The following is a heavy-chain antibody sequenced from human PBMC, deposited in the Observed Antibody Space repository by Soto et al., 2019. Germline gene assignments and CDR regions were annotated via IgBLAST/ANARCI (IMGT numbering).Heavy chain of an antibody. V-gene: IGHV3-23*01. CDR3: ADPIRLIAALDY. CDR1: GFTFSSYA. Sequence: EVQLLESGGGLVQPGGSLRLSCAASGFTFSSYAMSWVRQAPGKGLEWVSAISGSGGSTYYADSVKGRFTISRDNSKNTLYLQMNSLRAGYTGVDYCADPIRLIAALDYWGQGTLVTVSS. CDR2: ISGSGGST. D-gene: IGHD6-6*01. J-gene: IGHJ4*02.